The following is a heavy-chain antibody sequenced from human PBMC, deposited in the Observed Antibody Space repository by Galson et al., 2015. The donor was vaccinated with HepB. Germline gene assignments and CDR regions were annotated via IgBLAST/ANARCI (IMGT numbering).Heavy chain of an antibody. V-gene: IGHV3-21*01. Sequence: SLRLSCAASGFTFNDYNMIWVRQAPGKGLEWVSSINSDSTYISYEDSVRGRFTISRDNAKNSLYLQMNSLRVEDTDIYDCARDPPLGAPFDYWGQGTLVTVSS. CDR3: ARDPPLGAPFDY. CDR2: INSDSTYI. D-gene: IGHD3-16*01. J-gene: IGHJ4*02. CDR1: GFTFNDYN.